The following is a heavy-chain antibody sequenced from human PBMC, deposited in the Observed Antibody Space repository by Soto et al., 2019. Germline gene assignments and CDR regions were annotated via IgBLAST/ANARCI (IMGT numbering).Heavy chain of an antibody. CDR2: VYYSGIT. D-gene: IGHD4-17*01. CDR3: ATCVRHLPFYGVFGLDV. Sequence: QVQLQESGPGLLKPSQILSLTCSVSGGSISSGGYYWTWIRQRAGMGLEWIGFVYYSGITYHSPSLESRLSMSVDTSQNQFSLRLTSVTAADTAVYYCATCVRHLPFYGVFGLDVWGQGTTVTVS. V-gene: IGHV4-31*03. J-gene: IGHJ6*02. CDR1: GGSISSGGYY.